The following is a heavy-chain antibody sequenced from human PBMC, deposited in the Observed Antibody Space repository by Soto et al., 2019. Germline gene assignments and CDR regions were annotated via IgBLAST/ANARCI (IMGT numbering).Heavy chain of an antibody. J-gene: IGHJ5*02. Sequence: QVPLVQSGAEVKKPGASVKVSCKASGYTFTTYYMHWVRQAPGQGLEWMGVINPAEGTTTYAQRFQGRLTVTMDTSKTTVYMELSSLRSEDTAVYYCARARGWFDPWGQGTLVTVSS. V-gene: IGHV1-46*01. CDR2: INPAEGTT. D-gene: IGHD3-10*01. CDR1: GYTFTTYY. CDR3: ARARGWFDP.